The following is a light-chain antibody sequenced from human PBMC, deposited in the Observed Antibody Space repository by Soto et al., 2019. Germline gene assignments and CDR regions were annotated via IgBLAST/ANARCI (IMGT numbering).Light chain of an antibody. CDR2: AAS. J-gene: IGKJ4*01. CDR1: RGIGNY. Sequence: DIQMTQSPSSLSASVGDRVTITCRASRGIGNYLAWYQQKPGKVPSLLIYAASTLQSGVSSRFSGSRSGTDFTLTISSLQPGDVATYYCQKYDDAPLSFGGWTKVEI. V-gene: IGKV1-27*01. CDR3: QKYDDAPLS.